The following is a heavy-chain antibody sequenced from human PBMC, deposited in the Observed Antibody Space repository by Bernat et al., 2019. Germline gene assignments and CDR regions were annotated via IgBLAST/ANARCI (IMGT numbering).Heavy chain of an antibody. CDR3: AKCYDQSVPAADYYYGMDV. V-gene: IGHV3-30*18. Sequence: QVQLVESGGGVVQPGRSLRLSCAASGFTFSSYGMHWVRQAPGKGLEGVAVISYDGSNKYYADSVKGRFTISRDNSKNTLYLQMNSLRAEDTAVYYCAKCYDQSVPAADYYYGMDVWGQGTTVTVSS. D-gene: IGHD2-2*01. J-gene: IGHJ6*02. CDR2: ISYDGSNK. CDR1: GFTFSSYG.